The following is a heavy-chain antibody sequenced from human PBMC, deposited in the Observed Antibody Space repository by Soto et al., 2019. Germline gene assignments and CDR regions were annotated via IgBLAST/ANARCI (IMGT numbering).Heavy chain of an antibody. CDR3: ARGPPGAAAGNWFDP. J-gene: IGHJ5*02. CDR2: IIPIFGTA. D-gene: IGHD6-13*01. CDR1: GGTFSSYA. V-gene: IGHV1-69*06. Sequence: SVKVSCKASGGTFSSYAISWVRQAPGQGLEWMGGIIPIFGTANYAQKFQGRVTITADKSTSTAYMELSSLRSEDTAVYYCARGPPGAAAGNWFDPWGQGTLVTVSS.